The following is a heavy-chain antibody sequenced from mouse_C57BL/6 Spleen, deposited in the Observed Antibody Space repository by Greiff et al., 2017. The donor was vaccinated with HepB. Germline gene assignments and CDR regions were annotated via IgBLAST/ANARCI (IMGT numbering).Heavy chain of an antibody. J-gene: IGHJ4*01. V-gene: IGHV1-52*01. CDR1: GYTFTSYW. Sequence: QVQLQQPGAELVRPGSSVKLSCKASGYTFTSYWLHWVQQRPIQGLEWIGNIDPSDSETHYNQKFKDKATLTVDKSSSTAYMQLSSLTSEDSAVYYCARGRGLRRDYYAMDYWGQGTSVTVSS. CDR2: IDPSDSET. CDR3: ARGRGLRRDYYAMDY. D-gene: IGHD2-4*01.